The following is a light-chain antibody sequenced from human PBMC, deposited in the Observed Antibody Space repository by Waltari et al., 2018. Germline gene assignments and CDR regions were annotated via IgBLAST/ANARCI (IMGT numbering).Light chain of an antibody. V-gene: IGLV1-44*01. J-gene: IGLJ2*01. CDR3: AAWDDSLNGVV. CDR2: SKN. CDR1: SSNIGSNT. Sequence: QSVLTQPPSASGTPGQRVTISCSGSSSNIGSNTVNWYQQLPGTAPKLLIYSKNQRPSGVPDRFSGSKSSTSASLAISGLQSEDEADYYCAAWDDSLNGVVFGGGTKLTVL.